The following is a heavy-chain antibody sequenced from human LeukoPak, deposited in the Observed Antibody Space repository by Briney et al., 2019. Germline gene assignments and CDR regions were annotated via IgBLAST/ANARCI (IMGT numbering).Heavy chain of an antibody. CDR3: ARAEDSSSWYGYFQH. D-gene: IGHD6-13*01. Sequence: SETLSLTCTVSGGSISSYYWSWIRQPPGKGLEWIGYIYDSGSTNYNPSLKSRVTISLDTSKNQFSLKLTSVTAADTAVYYCARAEDSSSWYGYFQHWGQGTLVTVSS. J-gene: IGHJ1*01. CDR2: IYDSGST. CDR1: GGSISSYY. V-gene: IGHV4-59*01.